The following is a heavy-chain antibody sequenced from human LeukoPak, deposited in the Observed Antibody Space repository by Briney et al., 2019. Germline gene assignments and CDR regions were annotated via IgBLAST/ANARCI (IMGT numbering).Heavy chain of an antibody. CDR1: GVSISSNY. CDR2: IYYSGST. D-gene: IGHD2-2*01. J-gene: IGHJ4*02. CDR3: ARREPAGAYDY. V-gene: IGHV4-59*08. Sequence: PSGTLSLTCTVSGVSISSNYWSWLRQPPGNGLEYIGYIYYSGSTNYNPSLKSRVTISVDTSKNQFSLKLSSVTAADTAVYYCARREPAGAYDYWGQGTLVTVSS.